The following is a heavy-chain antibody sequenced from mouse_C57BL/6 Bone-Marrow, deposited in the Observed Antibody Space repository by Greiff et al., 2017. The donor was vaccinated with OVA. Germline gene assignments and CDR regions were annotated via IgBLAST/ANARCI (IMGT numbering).Heavy chain of an antibody. CDR2: IHPTSGST. D-gene: IGHD1-1*01. J-gene: IGHJ2*01. CDR1: GYTFTSYW. CDR3: ARQIYYYGRN. Sequence: QVQLKESGAELVKPGASVKLSCKASGYTFTSYWMHWVKQRPGQGLEWIGMIHPTSGSTNYNEKFKSKATLTVDKSSSTAYMQLSSLTSEDSAVYYCARQIYYYGRNWGQGTTLTVSS. V-gene: IGHV1-64*01.